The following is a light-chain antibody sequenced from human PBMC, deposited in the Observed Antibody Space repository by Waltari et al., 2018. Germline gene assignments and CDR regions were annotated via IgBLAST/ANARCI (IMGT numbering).Light chain of an antibody. CDR1: QSIFYSSNNKNY. V-gene: IGKV4-1*01. Sequence: DIVMTQSPDSLAVFLGERATINCKSSQSIFYSSNNKNYLAWYQQKSGQPPKLLIYGASTRESGVPDRFSGSGSGTDFTLNISRLQAEDVAVYFCQQYYSPPLTFGGGTKVEIK. J-gene: IGKJ4*01. CDR2: GAS. CDR3: QQYYSPPLT.